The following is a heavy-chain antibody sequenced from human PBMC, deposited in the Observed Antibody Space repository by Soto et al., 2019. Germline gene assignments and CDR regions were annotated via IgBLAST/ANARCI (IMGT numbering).Heavy chain of an antibody. D-gene: IGHD3-3*01. CDR1: GFTFSSYW. Sequence: GGSLRLSCAASGFTFSSYWMSWVRQAPGKGLEWVANIKQDGSEKYYVDSVKGRFTISRDNAKNSLYLQMNSLRAEGTAVYYCATGPDYDFWSGSALYWGQGTLVTVSS. V-gene: IGHV3-7*01. CDR3: ATGPDYDFWSGSALY. CDR2: IKQDGSEK. J-gene: IGHJ4*02.